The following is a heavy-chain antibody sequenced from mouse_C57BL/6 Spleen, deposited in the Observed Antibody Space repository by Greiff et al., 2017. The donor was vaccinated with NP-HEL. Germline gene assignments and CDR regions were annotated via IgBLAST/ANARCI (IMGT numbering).Heavy chain of an antibody. CDR3: ARGSSPPFDY. Sequence: QVQLQQSGAELARPGASVKMSCKASGYTFTSYTMHWVKQRLGQGLEWIGYINPSSGYTKYNQKFKDKATLTADKSSSTAYMQLSSLTSEDSAVYYCARGSSPPFDYWGQGTTLTVSS. CDR2: INPSSGYT. J-gene: IGHJ2*01. CDR1: GYTFTSYT. D-gene: IGHD1-1*01. V-gene: IGHV1-4*01.